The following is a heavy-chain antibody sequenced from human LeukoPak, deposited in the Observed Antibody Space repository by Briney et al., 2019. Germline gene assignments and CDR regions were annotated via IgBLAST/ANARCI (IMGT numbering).Heavy chain of an antibody. CDR3: TRIFGSGWYGEGGFDY. D-gene: IGHD6-19*01. CDR1: GFPFGDYA. Sequence: GSLRLSCTASGFPFGDYAMSWVRQAPGKGLEWVGFIRSKAYGGTTEYAASVKGRFTISRDDSKSIAYLQMNSLKTEDTAVYYCTRIFGSGWYGEGGFDYWGQGTLVTVSS. CDR2: IRSKAYGGTT. V-gene: IGHV3-49*04. J-gene: IGHJ4*02.